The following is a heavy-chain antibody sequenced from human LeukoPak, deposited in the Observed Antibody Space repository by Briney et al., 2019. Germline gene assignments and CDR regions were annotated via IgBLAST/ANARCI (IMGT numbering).Heavy chain of an antibody. Sequence: ASVKDSCKASGYSFSNYAIYWVRQAPGQRLEWMGWINPGYGNTKYSQEFRGRVTITRDTSASTAYMELSSLRSDDMAVYYCARSRGHYSGYANDAFDIWGQGTMVTVSS. CDR2: INPGYGNT. V-gene: IGHV1-3*03. J-gene: IGHJ3*02. CDR3: ARSRGHYSGYANDAFDI. D-gene: IGHD5-12*01. CDR1: GYSFSNYA.